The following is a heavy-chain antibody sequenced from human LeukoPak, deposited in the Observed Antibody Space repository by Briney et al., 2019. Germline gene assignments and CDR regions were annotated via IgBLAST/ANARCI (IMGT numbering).Heavy chain of an antibody. Sequence: PSGTLSLTCAVSGGSISSSNWWSWVRQPPGKGLEWIGEIYHSGSTNYNPSLKSRVTISVDKSKNQFSLKLSSVTAEDTAVYYCAKDSSGWLNYYYYYGMDVWGQGTTVTVSS. V-gene: IGHV4-4*02. CDR2: IYHSGST. CDR1: GGSISSSNW. CDR3: AKDSSGWLNYYYYYGMDV. J-gene: IGHJ6*02. D-gene: IGHD6-19*01.